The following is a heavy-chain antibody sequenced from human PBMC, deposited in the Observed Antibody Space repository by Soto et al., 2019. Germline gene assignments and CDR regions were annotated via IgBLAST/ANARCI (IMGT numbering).Heavy chain of an antibody. Sequence: PGGSLRLSCAASGFTFSSYAMTWVRQAPGKGLKWVSGISGSGATTSYADSVKGRFTVSRENSKNTLYLQMNSFSFEDTAVYHCAKLRYFDWSAYNWFEYWGQGT. CDR3: AKLRYFDWSAYNWFEY. CDR2: ISGSGATT. J-gene: IGHJ5*01. V-gene: IGHV3-23*01. D-gene: IGHD3-9*01. CDR1: GFTFSSYA.